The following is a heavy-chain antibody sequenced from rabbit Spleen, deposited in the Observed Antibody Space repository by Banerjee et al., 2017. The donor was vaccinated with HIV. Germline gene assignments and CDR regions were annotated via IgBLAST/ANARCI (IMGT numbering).Heavy chain of an antibody. CDR1: GFSFSDRDV. V-gene: IGHV1S47*01. CDR2: IDPIFGVS. D-gene: IGHD5-1*01. CDR3: ARDLVAVIGWNFSL. J-gene: IGHJ4*01. Sequence: QEQLEESGGGLVQPGGSLTLTCKASGFSFSDRDVMCWVRQAPGKGLEWIGYIDPIFGVSYYATWVNGRFTISSHDAQNTLYLQLSSLTAADTATYFCARDLVAVIGWNFSLWGPGTLVTVS.